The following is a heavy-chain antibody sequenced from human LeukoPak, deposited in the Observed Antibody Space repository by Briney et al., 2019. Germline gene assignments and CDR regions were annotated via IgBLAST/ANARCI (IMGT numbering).Heavy chain of an antibody. D-gene: IGHD6-19*01. J-gene: IGHJ4*02. CDR1: GFTFSSYS. Sequence: QPGTSLRLSCGASGFTFSSYSMHWVRQAPGKGLEWVAVISYDGKETYYADSVKGRFTISRDQSKNTHYPQMNRVRTEDTAVYFCARDPSRLAEAGYLDHWGQGTLVTVSS. CDR3: ARDPSRLAEAGYLDH. CDR2: ISYDGKET. V-gene: IGHV3-30*04.